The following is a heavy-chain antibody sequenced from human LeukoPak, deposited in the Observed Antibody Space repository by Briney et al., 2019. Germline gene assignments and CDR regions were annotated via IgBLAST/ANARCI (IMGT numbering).Heavy chain of an antibody. CDR3: AREDLDYGDYLRNGMDV. V-gene: IGHV3-30*04. CDR1: GFTFSSYA. D-gene: IGHD4-17*01. J-gene: IGHJ6*02. Sequence: HPGGSLRLSCAASGFTFSSYAMHWVRQAPGKGLEWVAVISYDGSNKYYADSVKGRFTISRDNSKNTLYLQMNSLRAEDTAVYYCAREDLDYGDYLRNGMDVWGQGTTVTVSS. CDR2: ISYDGSNK.